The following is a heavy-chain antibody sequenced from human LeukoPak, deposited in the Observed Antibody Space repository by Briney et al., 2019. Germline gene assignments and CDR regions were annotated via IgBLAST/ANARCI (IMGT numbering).Heavy chain of an antibody. V-gene: IGHV4-61*02. CDR2: ISSSGST. CDR3: ARAAVAGVATFDY. Sequence: PSQTLSLTCTVSGDSISSGDYYWSWIRQPAGKGLEWIGRISSSGSTNYNPSLKSRVTISVDTSKNQFSLKLSSVTAADTAVYYCARAAVAGVATFDYWGQGTLVTVSS. D-gene: IGHD6-19*01. J-gene: IGHJ4*02. CDR1: GDSISSGDYY.